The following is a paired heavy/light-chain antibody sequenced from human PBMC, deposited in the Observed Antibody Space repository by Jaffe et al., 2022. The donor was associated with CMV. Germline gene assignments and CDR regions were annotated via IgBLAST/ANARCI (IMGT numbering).Light chain of an antibody. J-gene: IGLJ2*01. CDR2: STT. Sequence: QTVVTQEPSLTVSPGGTVTLTCASSTGAVTYGSYPNWLQQKPGQAPRTLIYSTTNKHSWTPARFSGSLLGGKAALTLSGVQPEDEADYYCLLYSGGAHVFGGGTKLTVL. CDR1: TGAVTYGSY. CDR3: LLYSGGAHV. V-gene: IGLV7-43*01.
Heavy chain of an antibody. Sequence: DVQLVQSGAEVRKPGESLKISCKGSGYKFTTYWIAWVRQMPGKGLEWMGMIYAGDSETRDSPSYQGQVTLSVDTSITTAYLQWNSLKASDSGMYYCARLFGGKEVDFWGQGTLVTVSS. J-gene: IGHJ4*02. D-gene: IGHD3-10*01. CDR2: IYAGDSET. CDR1: GYKFTTYW. CDR3: ARLFGGKEVDF. V-gene: IGHV5-51*01.